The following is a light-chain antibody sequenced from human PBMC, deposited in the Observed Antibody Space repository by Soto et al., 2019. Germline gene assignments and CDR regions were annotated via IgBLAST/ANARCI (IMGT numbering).Light chain of an antibody. CDR1: SSDVGGYNY. V-gene: IGLV2-11*01. CDR2: DVS. J-gene: IGLJ1*01. CDR3: NSHTSSNTRV. Sequence: QSVLTQPRSVSGSPGQSVTISCTGTSSDVGGYNYVSWYQQHPGKAPKLMIYDVSKRPSGVPDRFSGSKSGNTASLTISGLQADDEADYYCNSHTSSNTRVFGTGTKVTVL.